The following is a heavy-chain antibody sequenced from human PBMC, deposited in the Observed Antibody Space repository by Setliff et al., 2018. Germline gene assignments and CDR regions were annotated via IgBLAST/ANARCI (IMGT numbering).Heavy chain of an antibody. CDR1: GGSISSHY. CDR3: VRDTTSGWMLTN. J-gene: IGHJ4*02. D-gene: IGHD6-25*01. CDR2: IYYSGST. Sequence: SETLSLTCTVSGGSISSHYWSWIRQPPGKGLEWIGSIYYSGSTNYNPSLKSRVTISVDTSKNQFSLKLSSVTAADTAVYYCVRDTTSGWMLTNWGQGTLVTVSS. V-gene: IGHV4-59*11.